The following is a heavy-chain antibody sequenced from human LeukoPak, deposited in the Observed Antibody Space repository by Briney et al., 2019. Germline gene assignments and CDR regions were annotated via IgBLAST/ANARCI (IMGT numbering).Heavy chain of an antibody. D-gene: IGHD3-22*01. CDR3: ARDLGLYYDSSGSMDV. CDR2: ISSSSSYI. CDR1: GFTFSSYS. V-gene: IGHV3-21*04. J-gene: IGHJ6*02. Sequence: PGGSLRLSCAASGFTFSSYSMNWVRQAPGKGLEWVSSISSSSSYIYYADSVKGRFTISRDNSKNTLYLQMNSLRAEDTAVYYCARDLGLYYDSSGSMDVWGQGTTVTVSS.